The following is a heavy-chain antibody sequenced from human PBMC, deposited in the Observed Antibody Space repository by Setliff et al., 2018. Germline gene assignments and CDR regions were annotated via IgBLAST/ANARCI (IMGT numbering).Heavy chain of an antibody. CDR2: IYHSGST. D-gene: IGHD6-6*01. CDR3: ARHVLGYSSSYNWFDP. J-gene: IGHJ5*02. CDR1: GASISSGFYY. Sequence: SETLSLTCTVSGASISSGFYYWSWIRQPPGKGLEWIGSIYHSGSTYYNPSLKSRVTISVDTSKNQFSLKLSSVTAADTAVYYCARHVLGYSSSYNWFDPWGQGTLVTVSS. V-gene: IGHV4-39*01.